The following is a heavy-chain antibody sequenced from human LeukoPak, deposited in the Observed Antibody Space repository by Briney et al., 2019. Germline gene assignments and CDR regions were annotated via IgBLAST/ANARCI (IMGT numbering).Heavy chain of an antibody. CDR2: IYYSGSI. D-gene: IGHD4-23*01. J-gene: IGHJ4*02. V-gene: IGHV4-59*01. CDR3: ATTVVAYFDY. Sequence: PSETLSLTCTVSGGSISSYYWSWIRQPPGKGLEWIGYIYYSGSINYNPSLKSRVTISVDTSKNQLSLKLSSVTAADTAVYYCATTVVAYFDYWGQGTLVTVSS. CDR1: GGSISSYY.